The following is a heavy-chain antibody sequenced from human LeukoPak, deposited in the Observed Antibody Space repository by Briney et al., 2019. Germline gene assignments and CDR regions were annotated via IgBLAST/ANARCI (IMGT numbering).Heavy chain of an antibody. J-gene: IGHJ4*02. CDR3: ARAGSGWSHAYYFDY. D-gene: IGHD6-19*01. Sequence: SETLSLTCTVSGGSISSSSYYWGWIRQPPGKGLEWIGSIYYSGSTYYNPSLKSRVTISVDTSKNQFSLKLSSVSAADTAVYYCARAGSGWSHAYYFDYWGQGTLVTVSS. CDR1: GGSISSSSYY. CDR2: IYYSGST. V-gene: IGHV4-39*07.